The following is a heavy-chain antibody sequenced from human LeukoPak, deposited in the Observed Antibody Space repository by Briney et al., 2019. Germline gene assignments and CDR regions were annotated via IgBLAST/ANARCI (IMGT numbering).Heavy chain of an antibody. V-gene: IGHV1-2*02. J-gene: IGHJ4*02. Sequence: ASVKVSCKASGYTFTGYYMHWVRQAPGQGLEWMGGINPNSGGTNYAQKFQGRVTMTRDTSISTAYMELSRLRSDDTAVYYCAREGYCSGGSCYNFDYWGQGTLVTVSS. CDR3: AREGYCSGGSCYNFDY. CDR2: INPNSGGT. CDR1: GYTFTGYY. D-gene: IGHD2-15*01.